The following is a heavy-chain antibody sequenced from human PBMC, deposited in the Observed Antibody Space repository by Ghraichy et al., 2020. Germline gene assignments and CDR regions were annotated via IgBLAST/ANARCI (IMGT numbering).Heavy chain of an antibody. V-gene: IGHV1-3*01. CDR1: GYRFKSYN. Sequence: ASVKVSCKASGYRFKSYNMHWVRQAPGQGLEWMGWINAGNGNTKYSQKFQGRVTFTRDTSASTAYMELSRLRPEDTAVYYCARDLPPPGWYTMGPGDYWGQGALVTVSS. D-gene: IGHD6-19*01. CDR2: INAGNGNT. J-gene: IGHJ4*02. CDR3: ARDLPPPGWYTMGPGDY.